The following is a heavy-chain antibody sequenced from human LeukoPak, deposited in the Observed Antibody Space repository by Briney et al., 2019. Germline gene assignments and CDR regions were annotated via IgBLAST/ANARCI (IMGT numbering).Heavy chain of an antibody. D-gene: IGHD2/OR15-2a*01. J-gene: IGHJ6*03. CDR3: ARRRETSALFYHFYHMDV. Sequence: AETLSLMCAVSGGSLSGYYWSWIRQPPGKGLEWIGEITHSGSTNYNPSLKSRVTISLDTSKKQLSLKLSFVTAADTAVYYCARRRETSALFYHFYHMDVWGKGTAVTVSS. V-gene: IGHV4-34*01. CDR2: ITHSGST. CDR1: GGSLSGYY.